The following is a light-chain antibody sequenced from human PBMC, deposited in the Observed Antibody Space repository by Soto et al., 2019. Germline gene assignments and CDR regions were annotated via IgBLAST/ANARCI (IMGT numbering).Light chain of an antibody. Sequence: EIVLTQSPATLSLSPGERATLSCRASQSVSRFLAWYQQKPGQAPRLFIYDASNRATGIPARFSGSGSGTDFTLTISSLEPEDFAVYYCQQRSNWPTFGQGTKVEIK. J-gene: IGKJ1*01. CDR2: DAS. CDR3: QQRSNWPT. CDR1: QSVSRF. V-gene: IGKV3-11*01.